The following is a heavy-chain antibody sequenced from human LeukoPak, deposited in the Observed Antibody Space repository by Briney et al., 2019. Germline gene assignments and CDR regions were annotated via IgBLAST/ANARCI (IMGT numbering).Heavy chain of an antibody. CDR2: IISSSIYI. V-gene: IGHV3-21*06. Sequence: GGSLRLSCAASGFTFSSYSMNWGRQAPGKGLGWVSSIISSSIYIYYADSVKGRFTLSRDNAENSLYLQMNSLRAEDTAVYYCARYPGYCSSTSCYVWGQGTLVTASS. CDR3: ARYPGYCSSTSCYV. D-gene: IGHD2-2*01. CDR1: GFTFSSYS. J-gene: IGHJ4*02.